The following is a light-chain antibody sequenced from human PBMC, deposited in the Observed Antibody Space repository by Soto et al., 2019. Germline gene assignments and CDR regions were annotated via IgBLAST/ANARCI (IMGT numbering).Light chain of an antibody. J-gene: IGKJ4*01. CDR1: QNLFYSPNNKDY. V-gene: IGKV4-1*01. CDR2: WAS. CDR3: LQYYSTPLT. Sequence: DIVMTQSPDSLALSLGESATINCTSSQNLFYSPNNKDYLSWFQQTAGQPPKXXSHWASTRESGVPDRFTGTGSGTDFTLTISSLQAEDVEIYFCLQYYSTPLTFGGGTKVDIK.